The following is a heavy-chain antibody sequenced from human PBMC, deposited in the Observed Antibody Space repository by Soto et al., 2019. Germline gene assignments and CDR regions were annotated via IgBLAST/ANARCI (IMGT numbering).Heavy chain of an antibody. D-gene: IGHD2-15*01. V-gene: IGHV1-18*01. CDR3: ARDQFCSGGSCYTDY. J-gene: IGHJ4*02. CDR2: ISAYNGNT. CDR1: GYTFTSYG. Sequence: ASVKVSCKASGYTFTSYGISWVRQAPGQGLEWMGWISAYNGNTNYAQKLQGRVTMTTDTSTSTAYMELRSLRSDDTAVYYCARDQFCSGGSCYTDYWGQGTLVTVSS.